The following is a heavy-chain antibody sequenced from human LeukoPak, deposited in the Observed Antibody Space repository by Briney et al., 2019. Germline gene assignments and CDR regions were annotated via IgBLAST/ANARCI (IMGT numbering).Heavy chain of an antibody. CDR2: ISWNSGSI. D-gene: IGHD6-13*01. J-gene: IGHJ4*02. Sequence: GGSLRLSCAASGFTFSSYAMSWVRQAPGKGLEWVSGISWNSGSIGYADSVKGRFTISRDNAKNSLYLQMNSLRAEDTALYYCAKDQYSSSWYVFDYWGQGTLVTVSS. V-gene: IGHV3-9*01. CDR1: GFTFSSYA. CDR3: AKDQYSSSWYVFDY.